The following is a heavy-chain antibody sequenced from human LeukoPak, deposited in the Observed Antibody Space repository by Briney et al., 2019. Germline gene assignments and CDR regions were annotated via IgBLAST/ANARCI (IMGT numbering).Heavy chain of an antibody. CDR2: IYSDNT. V-gene: IGHV3-53*01. CDR1: GFTVSSNS. CDR3: ARRAGAYSHPYDS. Sequence: GGSLRLSCTVSGFTVSSNSMSWVRQAPGKGLEWVSFIYSDNTHYSDSVKGRFTISRDNSKNTLYLQMNSLRAEDTAVYYCARRAGAYSHPYDSWGQGTLVTVSS. D-gene: IGHD4/OR15-4a*01. J-gene: IGHJ4*02.